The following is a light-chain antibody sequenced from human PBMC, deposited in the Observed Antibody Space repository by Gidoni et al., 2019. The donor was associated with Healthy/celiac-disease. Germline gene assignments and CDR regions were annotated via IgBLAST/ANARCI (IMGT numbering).Light chain of an antibody. V-gene: IGKV3-15*01. CDR1: QSVSSK. CDR2: GAS. Sequence: EIVMTQSPATLSVSPGERATLSCRASQSVSSKVAWYQQKPGQAPRLLIYGASTRATGIPARFSGSGSGTEFTLTISSLQSEYFSVYYFQQYNNWLYSFGQGTKLEIK. CDR3: QQYNNWLYS. J-gene: IGKJ2*03.